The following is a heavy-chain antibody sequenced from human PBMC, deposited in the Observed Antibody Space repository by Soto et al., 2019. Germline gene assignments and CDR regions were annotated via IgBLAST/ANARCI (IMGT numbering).Heavy chain of an antibody. Sequence: LRLSCAASGFTFSSYGMHWVRQAPGKGLEWVAVISYDGSNKYYADSVKGRFTISRDNSKNTLYLQMNSLRAEDTAAYYCAKGYCSGGSCYIPYWGQGTLVTVSS. J-gene: IGHJ4*02. CDR2: ISYDGSNK. CDR1: GFTFSSYG. D-gene: IGHD2-15*01. CDR3: AKGYCSGGSCYIPY. V-gene: IGHV3-30*18.